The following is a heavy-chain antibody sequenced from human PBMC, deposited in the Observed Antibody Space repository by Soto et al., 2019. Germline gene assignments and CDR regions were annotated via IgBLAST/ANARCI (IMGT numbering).Heavy chain of an antibody. CDR2: IFHSGST. CDR1: GGSISSGGYS. J-gene: IGHJ2*01. Sequence: QLQLQESGSGLVKPSQTLSLTCAVSGGSISSGGYSWSWLRQPPGKGLEWIGYIFHSGSTYYNPSLKSRVTISVDGYKIHFSLELTSVTVADSAMSYCASEGGSGRPDWYLNVWGRGTLVTVSS. V-gene: IGHV4-30-2*01. CDR3: ASEGGSGRPDWYLNV. D-gene: IGHD2-15*01.